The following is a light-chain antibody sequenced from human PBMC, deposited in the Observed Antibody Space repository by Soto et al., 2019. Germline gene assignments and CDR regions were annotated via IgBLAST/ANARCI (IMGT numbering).Light chain of an antibody. CDR3: QQRSNWPT. CDR1: QSVSSY. CDR2: DAS. Sequence: DIVLTQSPTTLSLSPGERATLSCRASQSVSSYLAWYQQKPGQAPRLLIYDASNRATGIPARFSGSGSGTDFTLTISSLEPEDFALYYCQQRSNWPTFGGGTKV. J-gene: IGKJ4*01. V-gene: IGKV3-11*01.